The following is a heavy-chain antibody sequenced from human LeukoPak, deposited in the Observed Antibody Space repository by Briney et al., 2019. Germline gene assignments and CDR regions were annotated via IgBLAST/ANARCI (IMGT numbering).Heavy chain of an antibody. CDR3: ARGGLILEWSLDYYYMDV. V-gene: IGHV4-61*02. CDR1: GGSISSGSYY. J-gene: IGHJ6*03. Sequence: SETLSLTCTVSGGSISSGSYYWSWIRQPAGKGLEWIGRIYTSGSTNYNPSLKSRVTISVDTSKNQFSLKLSSVTAADTAVYYCARGGLILEWSLDYYYMDVWGKGTTVTVSS. CDR2: IYTSGST. D-gene: IGHD3-3*01.